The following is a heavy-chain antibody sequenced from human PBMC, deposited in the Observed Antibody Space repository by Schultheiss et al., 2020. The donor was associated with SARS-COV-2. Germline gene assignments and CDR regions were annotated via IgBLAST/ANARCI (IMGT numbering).Heavy chain of an antibody. D-gene: IGHD6-19*01. V-gene: IGHV3-30*04. CDR1: GFTFSSYA. J-gene: IGHJ4*02. CDR3: AKEKYSSGWFDY. Sequence: GESLKISCAASGFTFSSYAMHWVRQAPGKGLEWVAVISYDGNAEHYADSVKGRFTISRDNSKNTLYLQMNSLRAEDTAVYYCAKEKYSSGWFDYWGQGTLVTVSS. CDR2: ISYDGNAE.